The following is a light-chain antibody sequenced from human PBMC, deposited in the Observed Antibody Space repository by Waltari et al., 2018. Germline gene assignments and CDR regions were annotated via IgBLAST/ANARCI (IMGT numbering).Light chain of an antibody. J-gene: IGKJ5*01. CDR2: GAS. CDR1: RAVRSD. V-gene: IGKV3-15*01. CDR3: QQYNDWIN. Sequence: ILMTQSPVTLSVSPGESVPLSCRASRAVRSDLAWYQQKPGRSPRLLIYGASTRATGVPARFSGSGSGTDFSLTITSLQSEDLAVYYCQQYNDWINFGQGTRLEI.